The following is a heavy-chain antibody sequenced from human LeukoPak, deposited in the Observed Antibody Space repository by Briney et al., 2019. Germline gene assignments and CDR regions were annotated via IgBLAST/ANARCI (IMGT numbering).Heavy chain of an antibody. Sequence: SETLSLTCTVSGGSISSYYWSWIRQPPGKGLEWIGYIYYSGSTNYNPSLKSRVTISVDTSKNQFSLKLSSVTAADTAVYYCARDDGSGVDYWGQGTLVTVPS. CDR1: GGSISSYY. J-gene: IGHJ4*02. V-gene: IGHV4-59*12. CDR3: ARDDGSGVDY. D-gene: IGHD3-3*01. CDR2: IYYSGST.